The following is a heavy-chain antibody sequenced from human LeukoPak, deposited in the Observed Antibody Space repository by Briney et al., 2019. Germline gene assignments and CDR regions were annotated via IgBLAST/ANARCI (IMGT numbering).Heavy chain of an antibody. Sequence: GGSLRLSCAGSGFMFSDNWMSWFRLPPGKGLEWVANINKDGSEKYYVDSVKGRFSISRDNPKNSLYLQMNSLRAEDTAVYYCASGGGWVFDYWGLGTLVTVSS. CDR2: INKDGSEK. J-gene: IGHJ4*02. CDR1: GFMFSDNW. CDR3: ASGGGWVFDY. V-gene: IGHV3-7*01. D-gene: IGHD6-19*01.